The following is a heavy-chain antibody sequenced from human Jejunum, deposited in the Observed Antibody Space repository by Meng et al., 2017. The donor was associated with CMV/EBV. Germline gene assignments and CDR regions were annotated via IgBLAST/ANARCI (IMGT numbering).Heavy chain of an antibody. CDR1: GFTFRQDW. V-gene: IGHV3-15*01. D-gene: IGHD1-1*01. Sequence: SGFTFRQDWMTFVRPAPGMGLGWAGRITSEAYGGPTDCAAPVTGSFTISRDDSKDTLYLQMNSLKIEDTAVYYCTALNDRAASAIWSQGTMVTVSS. CDR2: ITSEAYGGPT. J-gene: IGHJ3*02. CDR3: TALNDRAASAI.